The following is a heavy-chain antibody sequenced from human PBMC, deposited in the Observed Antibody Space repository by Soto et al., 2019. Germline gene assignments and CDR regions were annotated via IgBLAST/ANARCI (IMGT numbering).Heavy chain of an antibody. Sequence: ASVKVSCKASGYTFTSYYMHWVRQAPGQGLEWMGIINPSGGSTSYAQKFQGRVTMTRDTSTSTVYMELSSLRSEDTAVYYCARGIYYDSSGRMGAFDIWGQGTMVTVSS. J-gene: IGHJ3*02. CDR2: INPSGGST. D-gene: IGHD3-22*01. CDR3: ARGIYYDSSGRMGAFDI. CDR1: GYTFTSYY. V-gene: IGHV1-46*01.